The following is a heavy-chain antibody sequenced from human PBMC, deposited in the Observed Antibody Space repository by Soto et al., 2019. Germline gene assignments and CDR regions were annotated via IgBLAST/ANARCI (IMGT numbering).Heavy chain of an antibody. Sequence: SVKVSCKASGFTFTSSAVQWVRQTRGQRLEWIGWIVVGTGTTNYAEKFQERVTISRDVSTNTAYMELNSLTSEDTAVYYCSTDPNTASNRGFHWGQGALVTVSS. CDR3: STDPNTASNRGFH. CDR1: GFTFTSSA. J-gene: IGHJ4*02. D-gene: IGHD7-27*01. CDR2: IVVGTGTT. V-gene: IGHV1-58*01.